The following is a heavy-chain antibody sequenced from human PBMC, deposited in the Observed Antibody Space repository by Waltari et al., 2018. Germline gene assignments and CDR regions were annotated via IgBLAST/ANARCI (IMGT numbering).Heavy chain of an antibody. J-gene: IGHJ4*02. D-gene: IGHD3-16*02. CDR2: IYYSGST. Sequence: QLQLQESGPGLVKPSETLSLTCTVSGGSISSSSYYWGWIRQPPGKGLEWIGSIYYSGSTYYNPSLKSRLTISVDTSKNQFSRKLSSVTAADTAVYYCARQNYDYVWGSYRPGIDYWGQGTLVTVSS. CDR3: ARQNYDYVWGSYRPGIDY. V-gene: IGHV4-39*01. CDR1: GGSISSSSYY.